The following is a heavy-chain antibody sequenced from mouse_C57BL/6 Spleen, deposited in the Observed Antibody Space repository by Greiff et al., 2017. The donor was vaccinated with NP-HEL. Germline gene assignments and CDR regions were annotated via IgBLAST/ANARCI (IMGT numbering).Heavy chain of an antibody. J-gene: IGHJ1*03. CDR1: GFTFSDYG. Sequence: EVKLMESGGGLVKPGGSLKLSCAASGFTFSDYGMHWVRQAPEKGLEWVAYISSGSSTIYYADTVKGRFTISRDNAKNTLFLQMTSLRSDDTAMYYCARPYYYGSKPDWYFDVWGTGTTVTVSS. D-gene: IGHD1-1*01. CDR3: ARPYYYGSKPDWYFDV. CDR2: ISSGSSTI. V-gene: IGHV5-17*01.